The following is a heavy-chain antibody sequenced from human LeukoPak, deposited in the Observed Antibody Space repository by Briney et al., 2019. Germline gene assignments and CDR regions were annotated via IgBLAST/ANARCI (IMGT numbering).Heavy chain of an antibody. CDR1: GFAFSSYA. CDR2: ISGSGGST. Sequence: GGSLRLSCAASGFAFSSYAMSWVRQAPGKGLEWVSAISGSGGSTYYADYVKGRFTISRDNSKNTLYLQMNSLRAEDTAVYYCAKDFEEMATIVSEDYWGQGTLVTVSS. V-gene: IGHV3-23*01. J-gene: IGHJ4*02. D-gene: IGHD5-24*01. CDR3: AKDFEEMATIVSEDY.